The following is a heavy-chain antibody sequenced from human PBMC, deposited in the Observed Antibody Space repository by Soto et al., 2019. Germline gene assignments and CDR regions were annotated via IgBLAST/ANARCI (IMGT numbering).Heavy chain of an antibody. CDR1: GFTFTNAW. V-gene: IGHV3-15*07. Sequence: EVQLVESGGGLVKPGGSLRLSCAASGFTFTNAWMNWVRQAPGKGLEWVGRIKSEIDGGTRDYAAPEKGRFSISRDDSKNTLFLQMHSLKSEDTSVYYCTTAGFCIDTGGGGGYYGMDVWGQGTTVTVSS. D-gene: IGHD2-15*01. J-gene: IGHJ6*02. CDR2: IKSEIDGGTR. CDR3: TTAGFCIDTGGGGGYYGMDV.